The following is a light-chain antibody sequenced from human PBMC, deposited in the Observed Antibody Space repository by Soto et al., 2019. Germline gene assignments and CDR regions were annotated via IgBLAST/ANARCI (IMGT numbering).Light chain of an antibody. Sequence: VVTQSPATLSVFPGETATLSCRASQRVSRDLAWYQQRPGQAPRLLIYGASTRATGIPARFRGSGSGTEFRLTISSLQSEDFATYYCQQYNTWPPKMAFGRGTKVEIK. J-gene: IGKJ1*01. V-gene: IGKV3-15*01. CDR2: GAS. CDR3: QQYNTWPPKMA. CDR1: QRVSRD.